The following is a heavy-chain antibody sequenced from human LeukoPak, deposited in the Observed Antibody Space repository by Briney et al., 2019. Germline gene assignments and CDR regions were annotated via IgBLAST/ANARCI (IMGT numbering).Heavy chain of an antibody. V-gene: IGHV4-4*02. CDR1: GGSISSSNW. CDR3: ATSGPNDYVWGSYN. CDR2: IYHSGST. Sequence: PSETLSLTCAVSGGSISSSNWWSWVRQPPGKGLEWIGEIYHSGSTNYNPSLKSRVTISVDTSKNQFSLKLSSVTAADTAVYYCATSGPNDYVWGSYNWGQGTLVTVSS. D-gene: IGHD3-16*01. J-gene: IGHJ4*02.